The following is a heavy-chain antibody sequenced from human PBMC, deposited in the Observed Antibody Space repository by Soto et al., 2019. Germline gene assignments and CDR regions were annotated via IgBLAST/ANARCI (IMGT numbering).Heavy chain of an antibody. CDR1: GYTFTGYY. D-gene: IGHD3-22*01. CDR3: VRGPDYEGYFDY. V-gene: IGHV1-69*13. Sequence: GASVKVSCKASGYTFTGYYMHWVRQAPGQGLEWMGGIILPFGTPNYAQKFQGRVTISADESMTTAYMELRGLRSEDTAVYYCVRGPDYEGYFDYWGQGTLVTVSS. J-gene: IGHJ4*02. CDR2: IILPFGTP.